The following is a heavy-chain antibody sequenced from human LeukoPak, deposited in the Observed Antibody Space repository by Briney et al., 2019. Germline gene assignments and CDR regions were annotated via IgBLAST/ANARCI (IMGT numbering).Heavy chain of an antibody. D-gene: IGHD3-10*01. V-gene: IGHV4-61*02. CDR3: ARVRGEFHYGSGSYWGWFDP. CDR2: IYTSGST. CDR1: GDSISSGNYY. J-gene: IGHJ5*02. Sequence: SETLSLTCTVSGDSISSGNYYWSWIRQPAGKGLEWIGRIYTSGSTNYSPSLKSRVTISLDTSKNQFSLKLSSVTAADTAVYYCARVRGEFHYGSGSYWGWFDPWGQGTLVTVSS.